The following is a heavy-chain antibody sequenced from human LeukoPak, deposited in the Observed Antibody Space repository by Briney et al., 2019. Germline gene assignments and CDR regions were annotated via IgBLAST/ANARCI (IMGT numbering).Heavy chain of an antibody. CDR2: MNPNSGDT. CDR1: GYTFTTYD. CDR3: ARAYSGSYYGYYFDY. J-gene: IGHJ4*02. D-gene: IGHD1-26*01. V-gene: IGHV1-8*01. Sequence: ASVMVSCKASGYTFTTYDINWVRQATGQGLEGMGWMNPNSGDTGYAQKFQGRVIMTRDTSIGTAYLELSSLRSDDTAVYYCARAYSGSYYGYYFDYWGQGTLVTVSS.